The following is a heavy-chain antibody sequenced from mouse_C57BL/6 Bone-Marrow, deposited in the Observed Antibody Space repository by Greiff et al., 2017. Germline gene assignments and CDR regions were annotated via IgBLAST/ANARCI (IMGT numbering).Heavy chain of an antibody. CDR2: INPGSGGT. CDR3: ARKEIWLDY. Sequence: VQLVESGAELVRPGTSVKVSCKASGYAFTNYLIEWVKQRPGQGLEWIGVINPGSGGTNYNEKFKGKATLTADKSSSTAYMQLSSLTSEDSAVYFCARKEIWLDYWGQGTTLTVSS. V-gene: IGHV1-54*01. J-gene: IGHJ2*01. CDR1: GYAFTNYL.